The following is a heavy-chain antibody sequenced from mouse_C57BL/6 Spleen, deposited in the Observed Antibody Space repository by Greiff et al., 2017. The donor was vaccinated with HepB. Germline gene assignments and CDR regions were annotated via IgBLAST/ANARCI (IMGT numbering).Heavy chain of an antibody. V-gene: IGHV1-47*01. Sequence: VKLLESGAELVKPGASVKMSCKASGYTFTTYPIEWMKQNHGKSLEWIGNFHPYNDDTKYNEKFKGKATLTGEKSSITVYLELSRLTSDDSAVYYCARGCYYYGAMDYWGQGTSVTVSS. CDR1: GYTFTTYP. CDR2: FHPYNDDT. J-gene: IGHJ4*01. CDR3: ARGCYYYGAMDY. D-gene: IGHD1-1*01.